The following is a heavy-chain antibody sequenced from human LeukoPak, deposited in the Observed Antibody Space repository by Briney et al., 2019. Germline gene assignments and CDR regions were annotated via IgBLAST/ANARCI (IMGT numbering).Heavy chain of an antibody. V-gene: IGHV5-51*01. J-gene: IGHJ4*02. D-gene: IGHD4-17*01. CDR3: ARYHDYGDYYFHY. CDR1: GYSFASYW. CDR2: IYPGDSDI. Sequence: GESLKISCKGTGYSFASYWIGWVRQMPGKGLEWMGIIYPGDSDIRYSPSFQGQVTISADKSISTAYLQWSSLKASDTAMYYCARYHDYGDYYFHYWGQGTLVTVSS.